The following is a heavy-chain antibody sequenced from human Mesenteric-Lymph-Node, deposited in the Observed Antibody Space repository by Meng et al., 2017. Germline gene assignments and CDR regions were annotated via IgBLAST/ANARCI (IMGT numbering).Heavy chain of an antibody. CDR3: ARVKYSSSWYWGRCFDY. CDR2: INHSGTT. V-gene: IGHV4-34*01. CDR1: GVALCGYY. J-gene: IGHJ4*02. Sequence: QLRPLSSWSLKPPEPLPSTGAFYGVALCGYYWSWNRQPPGKGLEWIVEINHSGTTNYNPSLKSRVTISVDTSKNQFSLKLSSVTAADTAVYYCARVKYSSSWYWGRCFDYWGQGTLVTVSS. D-gene: IGHD6-13*01.